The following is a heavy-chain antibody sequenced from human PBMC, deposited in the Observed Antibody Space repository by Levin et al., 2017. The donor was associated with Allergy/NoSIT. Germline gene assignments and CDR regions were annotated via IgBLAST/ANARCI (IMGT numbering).Heavy chain of an antibody. CDR3: AKESRVVLRGADAFDI. CDR1: GFTYNNYA. Sequence: GGSLRLSCVVSGFTYNNYAMSWVRQAPGKGLDWVSGISGSGGRTYFADSVKGRFTISRDNSKNTIYLQMNHLRAEDTAIYYCAKESRVVLRGADAFDIWGQGTMVTVSS. V-gene: IGHV3-23*01. CDR2: ISGSGGRT. J-gene: IGHJ3*02. D-gene: IGHD2/OR15-2a*01.